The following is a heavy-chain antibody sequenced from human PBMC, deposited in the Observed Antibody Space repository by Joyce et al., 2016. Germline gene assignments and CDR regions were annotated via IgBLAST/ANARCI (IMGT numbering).Heavy chain of an antibody. CDR1: GLTLSNYG. J-gene: IGHJ4*02. Sequence: QVQLVESGGGVVQPGRSLRLSCAASGLTLSNYGVHWVRQGPGKGLEWVAFISDDGIYKYYADSVKGRFTISRDNSKNTVFLEMNSLGTEDTAVYYCAKILTATYSSGWFLDYWGQGTLVTVSS. V-gene: IGHV3-30*18. CDR2: ISDDGIYK. D-gene: IGHD6-25*01. CDR3: AKILTATYSSGWFLDY.